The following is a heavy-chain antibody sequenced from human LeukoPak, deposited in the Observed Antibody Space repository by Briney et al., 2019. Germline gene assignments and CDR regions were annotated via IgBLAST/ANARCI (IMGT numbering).Heavy chain of an antibody. V-gene: IGHV1-2*02. CDR3: ATIITMVRVYYFDY. J-gene: IGHJ4*02. CDR1: GYTFTGYY. CDR2: INSNSGGT. D-gene: IGHD3-10*01. Sequence: ASVKVSCKASGYTFTGYYMHWVRQAPGQGLEWMGWINSNSGGTNYAQKFQGRVTMTRDTSISTAYMELSRLRSDDTAVYYCATIITMVRVYYFDYWGQGTLVTVSS.